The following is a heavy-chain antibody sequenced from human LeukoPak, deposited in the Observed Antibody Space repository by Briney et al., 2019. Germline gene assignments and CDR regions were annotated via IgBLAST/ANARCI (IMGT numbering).Heavy chain of an antibody. D-gene: IGHD4-17*01. Sequence: GGSLRLSCAASGFTFSNYGMNWVRQAPGKGLEWVSSIRSGGGYIYYADSVKGRFTISRDDAENSLHLQMNSLRAEDTALYYCARDCGDRCFDYWGQGTLVTVSS. CDR2: IRSGGGYI. CDR3: ARDCGDRCFDY. J-gene: IGHJ4*02. CDR1: GFTFSNYG. V-gene: IGHV3-21*01.